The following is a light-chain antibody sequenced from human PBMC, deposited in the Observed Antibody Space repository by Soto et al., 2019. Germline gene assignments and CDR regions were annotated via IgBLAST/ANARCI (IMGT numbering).Light chain of an antibody. J-gene: IGLJ2*01. CDR3: QVWHSSRGV. CDR2: DDA. Sequence: SYELTQPPSVSVAPGQTARITCGGNNIGSNSVHWYRQKPGQPPVLVVYDDADRPSGIPERFSGSNSGNTATLTISGVEGGDEADYYCQVWHSSRGVFGGGTKVTVL. CDR1: NIGSNS. V-gene: IGLV3-21*02.